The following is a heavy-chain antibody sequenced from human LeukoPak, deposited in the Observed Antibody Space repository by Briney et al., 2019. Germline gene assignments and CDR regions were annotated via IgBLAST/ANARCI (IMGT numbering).Heavy chain of an antibody. J-gene: IGHJ6*03. CDR3: ARLGGVAAAGTFDYYYYYYMDV. V-gene: IGHV4-34*01. CDR1: GGSFSGYY. CDR2: INHSGST. D-gene: IGHD6-13*01. Sequence: SETLSLTCAVYGGSFSGYYWSWIRQPPGKGLEWIGEINHSGSTNYNPSLKSRVTISVDTSKNQFSLKLSSVTAADTAVYYCARLGGVAAAGTFDYYYYYYMDVWGKGTTVTVSS.